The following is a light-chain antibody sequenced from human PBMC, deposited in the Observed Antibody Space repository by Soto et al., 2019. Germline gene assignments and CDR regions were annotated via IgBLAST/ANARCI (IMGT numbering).Light chain of an antibody. CDR2: GAS. CDR3: QQYHNWPPET. CDR1: QSVSSN. V-gene: IGKV3-15*01. Sequence: EIVMTQSPASLSVSPGERATLSCRASQSVSSNLAWYQQKPGQAPSLLIYGASNRATGVPARFSGSGSGTEFTLTISSLQSEDFAVYYCQQYHNWPPETFDQGTKVEVK. J-gene: IGKJ1*01.